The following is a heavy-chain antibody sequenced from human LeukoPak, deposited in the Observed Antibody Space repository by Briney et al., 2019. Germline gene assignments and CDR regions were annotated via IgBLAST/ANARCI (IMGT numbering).Heavy chain of an antibody. CDR1: GFTFSSNC. CDR2: IYSGGST. CDR3: ARDIGDYSFDY. V-gene: IGHV3-53*01. D-gene: IGHD4-17*01. J-gene: IGHJ4*02. Sequence: GGSLRLSCAASGFTFSSNCMSWVRQAPGKGLEWVSVIYSGGSTYYADSVKGRLTISRDNSNNTLYLQMNSLRAEDTAVYYCARDIGDYSFDYWGQGTLVTVSS.